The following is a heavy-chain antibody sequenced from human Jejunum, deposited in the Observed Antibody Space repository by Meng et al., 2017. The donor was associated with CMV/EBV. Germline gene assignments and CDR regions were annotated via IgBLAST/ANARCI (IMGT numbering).Heavy chain of an antibody. CDR1: GGSISTYY. D-gene: IGHD3-16*02. V-gene: IGHV4-59*08. CDR2: NYYSGST. Sequence: GSGLVKPSATLSLTCAVSGGSISTYYWSWIRQPPGKGLEWIGNNYYSGSTNYNPSLASRVTISVDSSKNQFSLKLSSVTAADTAVYYCARHQNGGTYPLDYWGQGTLVTVSS. J-gene: IGHJ4*02. CDR3: ARHQNGGTYPLDY.